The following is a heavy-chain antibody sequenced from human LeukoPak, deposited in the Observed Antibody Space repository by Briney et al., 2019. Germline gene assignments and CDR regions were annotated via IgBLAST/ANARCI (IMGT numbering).Heavy chain of an antibody. CDR2: ISRSSTAI. CDR1: GFTFTDYY. Sequence: PGGSLRLSCAASGFTFTDYYMGWIRQAPGKGLEWISYISRSSTAIHYADSVKGRFTISRDNAKNSLYLQMNSLRAEDTAVYYCAKGKSKEWLSYFDYWGQGTLVTVSS. CDR3: AKGKSKEWLSYFDY. D-gene: IGHD3-3*01. J-gene: IGHJ4*02. V-gene: IGHV3-11*04.